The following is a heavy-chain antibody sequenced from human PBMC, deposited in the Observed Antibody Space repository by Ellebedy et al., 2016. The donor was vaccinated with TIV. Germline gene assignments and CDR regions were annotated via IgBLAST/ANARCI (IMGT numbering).Heavy chain of an antibody. J-gene: IGHJ6*02. CDR2: IGTAGDT. V-gene: IGHV3-13*01. D-gene: IGHD3-16*01. CDR3: ARGGAPYASSVWVGGMDV. CDR1: GFTFSSYD. Sequence: GESLKISCAASGFTFSSYDMHWVRQATGKGLEWVSAIGTAGDTYYPGSVKGRFTISRENAKNSLYLQMNSLRAGDTAVYYCARGGAPYASSVWVGGMDVWGQGTTVTVSS.